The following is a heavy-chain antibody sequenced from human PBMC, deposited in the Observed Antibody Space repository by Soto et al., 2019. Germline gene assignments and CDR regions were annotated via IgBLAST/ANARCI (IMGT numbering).Heavy chain of an antibody. CDR2: ISAYNGNI. CDR1: GYTFTSYG. D-gene: IGHD6-19*01. CDR3: ARTSGGAVAVPFDY. V-gene: IGHV1-18*01. J-gene: IGHJ4*02. Sequence: ASVKVSCKASGYTFTSYGFSWVRQAPGQGLEWMGWISAYNGNINYAQKFRGRVTMTTDTSTSSAYLEVRSLRSDDTAVYYCARTSGGAVAVPFDYWGQGTLVTVSS.